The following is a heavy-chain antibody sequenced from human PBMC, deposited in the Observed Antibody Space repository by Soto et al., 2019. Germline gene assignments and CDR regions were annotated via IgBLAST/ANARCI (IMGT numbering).Heavy chain of an antibody. D-gene: IGHD2-15*01. CDR3: AKSSTSSCYSAMDV. Sequence: PGGSLRLSYAASGFTFRNYALTWVRQVPGKGLEWVSVICRSGGTTYYPDSVKGRFTISRDNSKNTLYLQMNSLRAEDTAVYYCAKSSTSSCYSAMDVWGQGTKVTVSS. CDR1: GFTFRNYA. CDR2: ICRSGGTT. V-gene: IGHV3-23*01. J-gene: IGHJ6*02.